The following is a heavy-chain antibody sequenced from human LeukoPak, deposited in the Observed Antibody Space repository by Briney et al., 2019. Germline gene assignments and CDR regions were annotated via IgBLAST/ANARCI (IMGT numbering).Heavy chain of an antibody. D-gene: IGHD3-22*01. J-gene: IGHJ4*02. V-gene: IGHV1-46*01. CDR1: GYTFTSYY. Sequence: ASVKVSCKASGYTFTSYYMHWVRQAPGQGLEWMGTINPSGGSTSYAQKFQGRVTMTRDTSTSTVYMELSSLRSEDTAVYYCARGYYYDSSGYQRPYYFDYWGQGTLVTVSS. CDR3: ARGYYYDSSGYQRPYYFDY. CDR2: INPSGGST.